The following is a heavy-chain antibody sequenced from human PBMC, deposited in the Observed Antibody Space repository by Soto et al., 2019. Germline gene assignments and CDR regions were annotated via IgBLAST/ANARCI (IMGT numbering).Heavy chain of an antibody. J-gene: IGHJ4*02. V-gene: IGHV3-23*01. CDR1: GFTFSSYA. CDR2: ISGSGGST. CDR3: VKDQEYYDSSGPLDY. Sequence: GGSLRLSCAASGFTFSSYAMSWVRQAPGKGLEWVSAISGSGGSTYYADSVKGRFTISRDNSKNTLYLQMNSLRAEDTAVYYCVKDQEYYDSSGPLDYWGQGTLVTVSS. D-gene: IGHD3-22*01.